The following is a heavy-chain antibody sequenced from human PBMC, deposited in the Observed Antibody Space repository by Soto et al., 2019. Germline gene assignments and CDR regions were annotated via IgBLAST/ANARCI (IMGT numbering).Heavy chain of an antibody. Sequence: ASVKVSCKASGYTFTSYGISWVRQAPGQGLEWMGWISAYNGNTNYAQKLQGRVTMTTDTSTSTAYMELRSLRSDDTAVYYCARDRRAYPRPSIAAAGTEADYWGQGTLVTVSS. CDR3: ARDRRAYPRPSIAAAGTEADY. J-gene: IGHJ4*02. V-gene: IGHV1-18*01. CDR1: GYTFTSYG. CDR2: ISAYNGNT. D-gene: IGHD6-13*01.